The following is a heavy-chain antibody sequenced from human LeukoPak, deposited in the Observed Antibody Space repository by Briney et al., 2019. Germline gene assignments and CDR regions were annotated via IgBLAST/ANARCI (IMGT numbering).Heavy chain of an antibody. Sequence: SETLSLTCTVSGASVSGSPYYWGWIRQPPGKGLEWIGSIYSSGSTYYNACLQSRVTISIETSKNQISLRLNSVTAADTAIYYCAKSGGYGLIDYWGQGTLVTVSS. CDR3: AKSGGYGLIDY. V-gene: IGHV4-39*01. CDR2: IYSSGST. CDR1: GASVSGSPYY. D-gene: IGHD1-26*01. J-gene: IGHJ4*02.